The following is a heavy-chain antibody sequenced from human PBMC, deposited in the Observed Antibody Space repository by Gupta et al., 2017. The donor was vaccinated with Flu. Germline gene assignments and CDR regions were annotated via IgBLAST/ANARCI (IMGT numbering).Heavy chain of an antibody. J-gene: IGHJ6*02. CDR1: GINFNYYS. CDR2: ISDHSGFI. V-gene: IGHV3-21*04. D-gene: IGHD4-17*01. Sequence: LVESGGGVVKPGGSLRLSCEASGINFNYYSLTWVRQAPGKGLEWVASISDHSGFIYYSDSVRGRFTISRDNARNTLVLQMDRLTVDDMATYYCAGREVPLDLQQPGTEYFTYGLHLWGRGTAVTVS. CDR3: AGREVPLDLQQPGTEYFTYGLHL.